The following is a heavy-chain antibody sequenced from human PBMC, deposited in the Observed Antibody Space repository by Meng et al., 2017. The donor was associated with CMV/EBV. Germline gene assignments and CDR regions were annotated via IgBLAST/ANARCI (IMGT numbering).Heavy chain of an antibody. CDR1: GFTFSSYS. V-gene: IGHV3-21*01. D-gene: IGHD3-22*01. CDR3: ARDGGYDSSGNRMGTFDY. J-gene: IGHJ4*02. CDR2: ISSSSSYI. Sequence: GESLKISCAASGFTFSSYSMNWVRQAPVKGLEWVSSISSSSSYISYADSVKGRFTISRDNAKNSLYLQMNSLRAEDTAVYYCARDGGYDSSGNRMGTFDYWGQGTLVTVSS.